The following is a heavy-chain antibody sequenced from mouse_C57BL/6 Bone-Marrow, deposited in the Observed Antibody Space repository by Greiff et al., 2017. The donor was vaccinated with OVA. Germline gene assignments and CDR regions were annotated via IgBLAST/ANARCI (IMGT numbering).Heavy chain of an antibody. D-gene: IGHD2-2*01. CDR2: IYPRSGNT. V-gene: IGHV1-81*01. CDR1: GYTFTSYG. CDR3: ARSIDYGYDYFDY. J-gene: IGHJ2*01. Sequence: VQRVESGAELARPGASVKLSCKASGYTFTSYGISWVKQRTGQGLEWIGEIYPRSGNTYYNEKFKGKATLTADKSSSTAYMELRSLTSEDSAVYFCARSIDYGYDYFDYWGQGTTLTVSS.